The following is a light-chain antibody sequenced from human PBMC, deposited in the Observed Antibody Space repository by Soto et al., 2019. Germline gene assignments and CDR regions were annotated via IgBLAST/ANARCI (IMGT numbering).Light chain of an antibody. J-gene: IGLJ3*02. V-gene: IGLV2-14*03. Sequence: QSALAQPASVSGSPGQSISISCTGTSSDIGPYNYVSWYQQHPGKAPKLMIYDVGNRPAGVSTRFSGSKSGNTASLTISGLQAEDEDKYYCASYTTSNTLEFGGGTKLTVL. CDR1: SSDIGPYNY. CDR2: DVG. CDR3: ASYTTSNTLE.